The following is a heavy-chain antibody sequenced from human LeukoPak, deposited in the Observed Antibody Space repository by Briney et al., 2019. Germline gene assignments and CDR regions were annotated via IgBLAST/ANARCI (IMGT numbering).Heavy chain of an antibody. D-gene: IGHD3-10*01. V-gene: IGHV4-31*02. Sequence: LRLSCAASGFTFSSYAMSWVRQHPGKGLEWIGYIFYSGSTYYNPSLRSRVTLSVDTPKNQFSLKLSSVTAADTAVYYCARADLHYGSGTDFDYWGQGTLVTVSS. CDR3: ARADLHYGSGTDFDY. J-gene: IGHJ4*02. CDR2: IFYSGST. CDR1: GFTFSSYA.